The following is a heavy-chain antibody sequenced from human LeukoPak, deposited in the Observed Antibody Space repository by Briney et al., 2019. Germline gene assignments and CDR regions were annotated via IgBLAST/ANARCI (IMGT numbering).Heavy chain of an antibody. CDR2: ISGSGTA. V-gene: IGHV4-4*07. D-gene: IGHD1-7*01. Sequence: SETLSLTCTVSAGSINTYFWIWVRQPAGKGLEWIGRISGSGTAYYNPSLESRVTISLDTANNQLFLRMTSVSAADTAVYYCARGTELTRTSGHYSFDYWGQGTLVSVSS. J-gene: IGHJ4*02. CDR3: ARGTELTRTSGHYSFDY. CDR1: AGSINTYF.